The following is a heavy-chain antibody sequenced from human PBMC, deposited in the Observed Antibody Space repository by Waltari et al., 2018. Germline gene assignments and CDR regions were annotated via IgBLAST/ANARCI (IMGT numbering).Heavy chain of an antibody. V-gene: IGHV3-48*04. Sequence: EVQLVESGGGLVQPGGSLRLSCAASGFTFSSYSMNWVRQAPGKGLEWVSYISSSSSTIYYADSVKGRFTISRDNAKNSLYLQMNSLRAEDTAVYYCARERRAFDIWGQGTMVTVSS. CDR1: GFTFSSYS. CDR3: ARERRAFDI. CDR2: ISSSSSTI. J-gene: IGHJ3*02.